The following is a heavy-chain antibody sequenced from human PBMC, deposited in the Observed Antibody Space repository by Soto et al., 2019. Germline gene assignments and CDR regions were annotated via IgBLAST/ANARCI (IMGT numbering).Heavy chain of an antibody. Sequence: KTSETLSLTCSVSGGPISGYYWTLIRQPAGKGLERIGRIYSSGNTKYNPSLQSRVTMSLDTSNNQFSLRLTSVTAADTAVYYCARGHRFSDWFDPRGQGTWATV. CDR2: IYSSGNT. D-gene: IGHD3-3*01. CDR1: GGPISGYY. CDR3: ARGHRFSDWFDP. V-gene: IGHV4-4*07. J-gene: IGHJ5*02.